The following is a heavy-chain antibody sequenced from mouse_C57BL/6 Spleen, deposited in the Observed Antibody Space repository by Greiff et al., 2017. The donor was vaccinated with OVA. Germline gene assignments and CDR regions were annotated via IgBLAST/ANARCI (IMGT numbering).Heavy chain of an antibody. V-gene: IGHV3-6*01. J-gene: IGHJ4*01. CDR3: ADGYYEGGMDY. D-gene: IGHD2-3*01. CDR2: ISYDGSN. Sequence: VQLKQSGPGLVKPSQSLSLTCSVTGYSITSGYYWNWIRQFPGNKLEWMGYISYDGSNNYNPSLKNRISITRDTSKNQFFLKLNSVTTEDTATYYCADGYYEGGMDYWGQGTSVTVSS. CDR1: GYSITSGYY.